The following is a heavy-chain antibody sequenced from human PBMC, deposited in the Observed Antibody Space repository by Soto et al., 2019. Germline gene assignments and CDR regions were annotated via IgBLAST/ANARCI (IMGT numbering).Heavy chain of an antibody. D-gene: IGHD1-26*01. J-gene: IGHJ6*02. CDR3: AISGGSYSWGHYYYGMDV. V-gene: IGHV1-24*01. CDR1: GYTLTELS. Sequence: ASVKVSCKVSGYTLTELSMHWVRQAPGKGLEWMGGFDPEDGETIYAQKFQGRVTMTEDTSTDTAYMELSSLRSEDTAVYYCAISGGSYSWGHYYYGMDVWGQGTTVTVS. CDR2: FDPEDGET.